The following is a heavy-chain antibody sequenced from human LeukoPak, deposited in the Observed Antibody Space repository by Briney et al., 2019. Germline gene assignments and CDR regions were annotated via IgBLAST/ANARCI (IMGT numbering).Heavy chain of an antibody. J-gene: IGHJ4*02. CDR2: INPNSGGT. Sequence: ASVKVSCKASGYTFTGYYMHWVRQAPGQGLEWMGWINPNSGGTNYAQKFQGRVTMTRDTSISTAYMELSRLRSDDTAVYYCARESCSGGSCYGEYWGQGTLATVSS. V-gene: IGHV1-2*02. CDR1: GYTFTGYY. D-gene: IGHD2-15*01. CDR3: ARESCSGGSCYGEY.